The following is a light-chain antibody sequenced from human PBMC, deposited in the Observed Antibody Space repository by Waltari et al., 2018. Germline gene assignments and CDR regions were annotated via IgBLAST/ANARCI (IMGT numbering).Light chain of an antibody. CDR1: QRISRW. J-gene: IGKJ1*01. V-gene: IGKV1-5*03. Sequence: DIQMTQSPSTLSAAIRDRVTITCRASQRISRWLAWYQQKPGKAPNLLIYKTSSLQSGVPSRFNGSGSGTEFTLTISSLQPEDFATYYCQQYNTYSLWAFGQGTKVEIK. CDR2: KTS. CDR3: QQYNTYSLWA.